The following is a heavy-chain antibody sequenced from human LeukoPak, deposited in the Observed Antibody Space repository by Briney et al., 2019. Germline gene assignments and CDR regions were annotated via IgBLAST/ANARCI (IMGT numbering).Heavy chain of an antibody. D-gene: IGHD3-16*01. J-gene: IGHJ6*03. CDR3: ARRLISLRSYYYYYYMDV. CDR1: GGSISSSSYY. CDR2: IYYSGGT. V-gene: IGHV4-39*01. Sequence: RTSETLSLTCTVSGGSISSSSYYWGWIRQPPGKGLEWIGSIYYSGGTYYNPSLRSRVTISVDTSKNQFSLKLSSVTAADAAVYYCARRLISLRSYYYYYYMDVWGKGTTVTVSS.